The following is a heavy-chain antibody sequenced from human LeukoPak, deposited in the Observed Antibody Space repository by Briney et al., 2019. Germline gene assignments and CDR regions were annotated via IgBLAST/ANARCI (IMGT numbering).Heavy chain of an antibody. J-gene: IGHJ6*02. V-gene: IGHV4-59*01. CDR2: FYYSGST. D-gene: IGHD2-15*01. Sequence: SETLSLTCTVSGGSISGYSWSWIRQPPGKGLDWIGNFYYSGSTSYNHSLKSRVTISLDTSKNQFSLKLSSVTAADTAVYYCARAGCSGSSCSYYYGMDVWGQGTTVTVSS. CDR3: ARAGCSGSSCSYYYGMDV. CDR1: GGSISGYS.